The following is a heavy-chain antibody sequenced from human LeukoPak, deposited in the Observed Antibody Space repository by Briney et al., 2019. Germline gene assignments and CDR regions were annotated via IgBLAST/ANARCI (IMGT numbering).Heavy chain of an antibody. CDR1: GFTFSTYG. V-gene: IGHV3-30*18. D-gene: IGHD3-10*01. CDR2: ISNDGYTQ. Sequence: GRSLRLSCEASGFTFSTYGMHWVRQAPGRGLEWVAVISNDGYTQYYADSVKGQFTISRDNSKNALFLQMNRLRAEDTAVYYCSKDWGEYYYGSGSYYNSDGYWGQGTLVTVSS. CDR3: SKDWGEYYYGSGSYYNSDGY. J-gene: IGHJ4*02.